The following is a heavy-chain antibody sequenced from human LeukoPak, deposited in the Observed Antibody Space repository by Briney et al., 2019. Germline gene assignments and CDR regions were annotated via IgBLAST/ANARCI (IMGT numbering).Heavy chain of an antibody. CDR3: ARDLTTTYYYDSSGYIAFDY. V-gene: IGHV1-3*01. CDR2: INAGNGNT. J-gene: IGHJ4*02. D-gene: IGHD3-22*01. Sequence: ASVKVSCKASGYTFTSYAMHWVRQAPGQRLEWMGWINAGNGNTKYSQKFQGRVTITRDTSASTAYMELRSLRSDDTAVYYCARDLTTTYYYDSSGYIAFDYWGQGTLVTVSS. CDR1: GYTFTSYA.